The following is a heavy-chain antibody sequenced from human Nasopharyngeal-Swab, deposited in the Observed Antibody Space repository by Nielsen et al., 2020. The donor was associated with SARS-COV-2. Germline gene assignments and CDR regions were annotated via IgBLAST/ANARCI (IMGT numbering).Heavy chain of an antibody. V-gene: IGHV4-39*01. J-gene: IGHJ4*02. D-gene: IGHD3-22*01. CDR3: AKQYYYDSSGYDPRSYYFDY. Sequence: GSLRLSCTFPGGSISSSSYYWGWIRQPPGKGLEWIGSIYYSGSTYYNPSLKSRVTISVDTSKNQFSLKLSSVTAADTAVYYCAKQYYYDSSGYDPRSYYFDYWGQGTLVTVSS. CDR2: IYYSGST. CDR1: GGSISSSSYY.